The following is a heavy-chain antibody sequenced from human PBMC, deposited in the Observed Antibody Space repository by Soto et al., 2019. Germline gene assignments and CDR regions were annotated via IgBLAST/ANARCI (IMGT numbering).Heavy chain of an antibody. D-gene: IGHD2-15*01. CDR1: GGTFSSYA. J-gene: IGHJ4*02. V-gene: IGHV1-69*06. Sequence: SVKVSYKASGGTFSSYAISWVRQAPGQGLEWMGGIIPIFGTANYAQKFQGRVTITADKSTSTAYMELSSLRSEDTAVYYCAHGCSGGSCLRGFDYWGQGTLVTVSS. CDR3: AHGCSGGSCLRGFDY. CDR2: IIPIFGTA.